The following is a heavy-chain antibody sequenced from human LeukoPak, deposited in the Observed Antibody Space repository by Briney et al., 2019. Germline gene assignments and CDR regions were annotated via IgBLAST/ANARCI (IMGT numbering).Heavy chain of an antibody. V-gene: IGHV3-64D*06. J-gene: IGHJ4*02. Sequence: GGSLRLSCSGSGFTFIHYAIHWVRQARGKGLEYVSTISHDGGNTNYADSVKGRFTVSRDNSKNTLYLQMSSLRPEDTAVYYRVKAAGSWYGYFDYWGQGTLVTVSS. CDR3: VKAAGSWYGYFDY. CDR2: ISHDGGNT. D-gene: IGHD6-13*01. CDR1: GFTFIHYA.